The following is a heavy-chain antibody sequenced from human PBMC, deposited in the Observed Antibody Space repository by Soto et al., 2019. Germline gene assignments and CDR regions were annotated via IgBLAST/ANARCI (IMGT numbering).Heavy chain of an antibody. D-gene: IGHD7-27*01. Sequence: QVQLVQSGAEVKNPGASVKLSCKASGYTFTSFYIHWVRQVPGQGLEWMAIINPNGGSTNYAPNLQGRVTLTRDTSTNTVYIELSSLGSEDTAVYYCARGLTSGDYWGQGTLVTVSS. V-gene: IGHV1-46*01. CDR3: ARGLTSGDY. J-gene: IGHJ4*02. CDR1: GYTFTSFY. CDR2: INPNGGST.